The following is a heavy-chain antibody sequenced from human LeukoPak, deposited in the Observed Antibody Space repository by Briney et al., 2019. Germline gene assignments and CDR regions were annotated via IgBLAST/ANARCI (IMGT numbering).Heavy chain of an antibody. J-gene: IGHJ4*02. CDR2: IYYSGST. Sequence: SETLFLTCTVSGGSISGYYWSWIRQPPGKGLEWIGSIYYSGSTYYNPSLKSRVTISVDTSKNQFSLKLSSVTAADTAVYYCARHKRKYDSSGYYYSPRDYWGQGTLVTVSS. CDR3: ARHKRKYDSSGYYYSPRDY. D-gene: IGHD3-22*01. V-gene: IGHV4-39*01. CDR1: GGSISGYY.